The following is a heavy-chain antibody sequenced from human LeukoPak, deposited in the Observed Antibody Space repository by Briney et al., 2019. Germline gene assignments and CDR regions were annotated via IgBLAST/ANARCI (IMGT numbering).Heavy chain of an antibody. CDR3: ARKQVEMATALKTSFDY. Sequence: SETLSLTCTVSGGYISTYYWSWIRQPSGKGLEWIGYINYSGSTNYNPSLKSRVTISVDTSKNQFSLKLSSVTAADTAVYYCARKQVEMATALKTSFDYWGQGTLVTVSS. CDR2: INYSGST. V-gene: IGHV4-59*12. J-gene: IGHJ4*02. D-gene: IGHD5-24*01. CDR1: GGYISTYY.